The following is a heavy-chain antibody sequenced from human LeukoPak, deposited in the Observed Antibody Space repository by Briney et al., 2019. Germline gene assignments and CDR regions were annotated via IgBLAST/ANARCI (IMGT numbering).Heavy chain of an antibody. J-gene: IGHJ4*02. V-gene: IGHV1-2*02. CDR3: ARAPGIEISAPDY. D-gene: IGHD6-13*01. CDR1: GYTFTDYY. CDR2: IDPKSDGT. Sequence: GASVKVSCKTSGYTFTDYYVHWVRQAPGQGLEWMGWIDPKSDGTDYAQKFQGRVTMTRDTSISTAYMELNSLIYDDTAVYYCARAPGIEISAPDYWGQGTLVTVSS.